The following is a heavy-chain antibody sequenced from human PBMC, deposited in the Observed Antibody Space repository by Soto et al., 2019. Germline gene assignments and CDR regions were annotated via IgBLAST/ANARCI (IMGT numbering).Heavy chain of an antibody. V-gene: IGHV4-30-4*01. CDR2: IFHSGTT. D-gene: IGHD3-9*01. CDR3: ARAYYDVLTGYYVRYFDY. Sequence: PSETLSLTCSVSGGSISSGDYYWSWIRQPPGKGLEWIGYIFHSGTTYYNPSLKSRVAISIDTSKKQFSPKLRSVTAADTAVYYCARAYYDVLTGYYVRYFDYGGQGNPVTGSS. J-gene: IGHJ4*02. CDR1: GGSISSGDYY.